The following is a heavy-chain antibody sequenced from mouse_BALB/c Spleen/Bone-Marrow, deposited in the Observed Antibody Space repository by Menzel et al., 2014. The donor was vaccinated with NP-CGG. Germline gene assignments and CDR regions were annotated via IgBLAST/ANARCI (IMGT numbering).Heavy chain of an antibody. CDR1: GFTFSSYG. V-gene: IGHV5-6-3*01. Sequence: EVKLMESGGGLVQPGGSLKLSCAASGFTFSSYGMSWVRQTPDKSLELVATINSNGGSTYYPDSVKGRFTISRDNAKNTLYLQMSSLKSEDTAMYYCARDPLYYYAWGQGTLVTVSA. CDR2: INSNGGST. CDR3: ARDPLYYYA. D-gene: IGHD1-1*01. J-gene: IGHJ3*01.